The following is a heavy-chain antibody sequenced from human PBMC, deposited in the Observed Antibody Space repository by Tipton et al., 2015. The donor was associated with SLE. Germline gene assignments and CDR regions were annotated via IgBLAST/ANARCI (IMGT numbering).Heavy chain of an antibody. J-gene: IGHJ6*02. D-gene: IGHD3-3*01. CDR2: IKDKRNNFST. CDR3: TRSGKRNDYYYYYGMDV. Sequence: SLRLSCAASGFIFSDHYMDWVRQAPGKGLEWVGRIKDKRNNFSTQYAASVKGRFSISRDDSKNSLYLQMSSLKTEDTALYFCTRSGKRNDYYYYYGMDVWGQGSTVIVSS. V-gene: IGHV3-72*01. CDR1: GFIFSDHY.